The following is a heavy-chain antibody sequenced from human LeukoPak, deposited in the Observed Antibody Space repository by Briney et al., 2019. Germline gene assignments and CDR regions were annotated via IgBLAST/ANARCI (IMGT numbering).Heavy chain of an antibody. V-gene: IGHV1-2*02. CDR1: GYTFTDYY. Sequence: ASVKVSCKASGYTFTDYYMHWVRQAPGQGLEWMGWINPNSGDTNYAQKFQGRVTMTRHTSPRTVHMERSGPGFEEPAVYYCARVMVVAATDDAFDIWGQGTMVTVSS. D-gene: IGHD2-15*01. CDR3: ARVMVVAATDDAFDI. J-gene: IGHJ3*02. CDR2: INPNSGDT.